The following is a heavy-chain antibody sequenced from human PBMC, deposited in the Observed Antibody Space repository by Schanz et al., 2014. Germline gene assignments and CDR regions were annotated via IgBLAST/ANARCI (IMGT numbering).Heavy chain of an antibody. CDR1: GYTFTSYG. D-gene: IGHD3-3*01. Sequence: QVQLIQSGAEVKKPGASVKVSCTASGYTFTSYGINWVRQAPGQGLEWVGWISPYTGNTHYFDKMEGRVTMTTDTSTSTAYMELSSLRSDDTAVYYCARFLARYQYYGVDVWGQGTTVIVSS. CDR3: ARFLARYQYYGVDV. CDR2: ISPYTGNT. J-gene: IGHJ6*02. V-gene: IGHV1-18*01.